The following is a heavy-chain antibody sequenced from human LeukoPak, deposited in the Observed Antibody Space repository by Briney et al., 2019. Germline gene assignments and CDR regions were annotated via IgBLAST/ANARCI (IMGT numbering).Heavy chain of an antibody. V-gene: IGHV1-2*06. CDR1: GYTFTGYY. CDR3: ARDLSPLIVGEDY. Sequence: ASVKVSCKASGYTFTGYYMHWVRQAPGQGLEWMGRINPNSGGTNYAQKFQGRVTMTRDTSLNTAYMELSRLRSDETAVYYCARDLSPLIVGEDYWGQGTLVTVSS. J-gene: IGHJ4*02. CDR2: INPNSGGT. D-gene: IGHD1-26*01.